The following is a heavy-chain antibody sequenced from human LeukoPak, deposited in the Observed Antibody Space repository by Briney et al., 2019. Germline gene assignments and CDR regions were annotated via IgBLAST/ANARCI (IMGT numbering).Heavy chain of an antibody. CDR2: IYSGGST. J-gene: IGHJ4*02. D-gene: IGHD3-10*01. Sequence: GGSLRLSCAASGFTVSSNYMSWVRQAPGKGLEWVSVIYSGGSTYYADSVKGRFTISRDNAKDSLYLQMDSLRAEDTAVYYCARALWFGTTFDYWGQGTLVTVSS. V-gene: IGHV3-53*01. CDR1: GFTVSSNY. CDR3: ARALWFGTTFDY.